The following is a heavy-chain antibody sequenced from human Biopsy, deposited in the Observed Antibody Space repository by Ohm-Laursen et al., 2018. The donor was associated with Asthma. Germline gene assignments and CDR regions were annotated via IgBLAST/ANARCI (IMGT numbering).Heavy chain of an antibody. V-gene: IGHV4-59*01. CDR1: PGSINDYY. CDR3: ARATSTWSQSGPHYFDH. CDR2: VHSTGCT. Sequence: TLSLTCTVSPGSINDYYWNWIRQFPGKGLEWIGYVHSTGCTRFNPSLKSRLPISVDTSVDQVPLKLTSVTAADTAVYSCARATSTWSQSGPHYFDHWGQGTLVTVSS. J-gene: IGHJ4*02. D-gene: IGHD6-13*01.